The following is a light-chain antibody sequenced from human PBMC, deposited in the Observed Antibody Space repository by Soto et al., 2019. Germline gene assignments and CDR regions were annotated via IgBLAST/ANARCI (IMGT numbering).Light chain of an antibody. CDR1: QSVSSY. J-gene: IGKJ4*01. CDR3: QQRSNWPPGLT. Sequence: EIVLTQSPGSLSLSPGDRATLSCRASQSVSSYLAWYQQKPGQAPRLLIYDASNRATGIPARFSGSGSGTDFTLTISSLEPEDFAVYYCQQRSNWPPGLTFGGGTKVDTK. CDR2: DAS. V-gene: IGKV3-11*01.